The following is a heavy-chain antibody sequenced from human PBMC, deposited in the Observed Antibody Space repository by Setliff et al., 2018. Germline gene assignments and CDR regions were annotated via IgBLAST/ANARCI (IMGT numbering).Heavy chain of an antibody. CDR2: IIPIFGTA. J-gene: IGHJ6*03. CDR3: ARGKYSSSHRDYYYYYMDV. Sequence: VKVSCKASGGTFSSYAISWVRQAPGQGLEWMGGIIPIFGTANYAQKFQGRVTITADESTSTAYMELSSLRSEDTAVYYCARGKYSSSHRDYYYYYMDVWGKGTTVTVSS. V-gene: IGHV1-69*01. D-gene: IGHD6-6*01. CDR1: GGTFSSYA.